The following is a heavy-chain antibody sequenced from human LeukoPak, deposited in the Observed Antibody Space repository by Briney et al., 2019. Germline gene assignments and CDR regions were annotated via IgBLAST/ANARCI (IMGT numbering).Heavy chain of an antibody. V-gene: IGHV4-59*01. CDR1: GGPISSNY. CDR3: ARSTGGWSYFDY. CDR2: IYDSGTT. J-gene: IGHJ4*02. D-gene: IGHD6-19*01. Sequence: PSETLSLTCTVSGGPISSNYWSWIRQPPGKGLEGIGYIYDSGTTNYNPSLKSRATISEDTSKNQFSLKLSSVTAADTAVYYCARSTGGWSYFDYWGQGTLVTVSS.